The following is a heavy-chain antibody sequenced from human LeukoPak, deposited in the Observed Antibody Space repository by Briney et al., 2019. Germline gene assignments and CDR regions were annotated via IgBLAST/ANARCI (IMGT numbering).Heavy chain of an antibody. CDR3: ARSFGLYSYAPDY. J-gene: IGHJ4*02. CDR2: INPNSGGT. Sequence: ASVKVSCKASGYTFIGYYIRWVRQAPGQGLEWMGWINPNSGGTNYAQNFQGRVTMTRDTSISTADMELSRLRSDDTAVYYCARSFGLYSYAPDYWGQGTLVTVSS. CDR1: GYTFIGYY. V-gene: IGHV1-2*02. D-gene: IGHD5-18*01.